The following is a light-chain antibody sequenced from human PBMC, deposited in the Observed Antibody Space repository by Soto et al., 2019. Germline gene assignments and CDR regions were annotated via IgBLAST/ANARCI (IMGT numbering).Light chain of an antibody. V-gene: IGLV1-36*01. CDR3: AAWDDSLRGYV. CDR2: YDD. Sequence: QSVLTQPPSVSEAPRQRVTISCTGSSSNIGNNAGNWYQQLPGKAPKLLIYYDDLLPSGVSDRFSGSKSGTSASLAISGLQSEDEADYYCAAWDDSLRGYVFGTGTKLTVL. J-gene: IGLJ1*01. CDR1: SSNIGNNA.